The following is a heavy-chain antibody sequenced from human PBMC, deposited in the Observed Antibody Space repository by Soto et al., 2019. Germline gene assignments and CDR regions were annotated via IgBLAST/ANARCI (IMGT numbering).Heavy chain of an antibody. D-gene: IGHD3-22*01. CDR2: MYHSGST. CDR3: ARDSRSPYYYDTSGYPESDAFDI. J-gene: IGHJ3*02. CDR1: GGSISNFY. Sequence: SETLSLTCTVSGGSISNFYWSWIRQPPGKGLEWIGSMYHSGSTYYNASLKSRVTISVDTSKNHFSLKLSSVTAADTAVYYCARDSRSPYYYDTSGYPESDAFDIWGQGTMVTVSS. V-gene: IGHV4-38-2*02.